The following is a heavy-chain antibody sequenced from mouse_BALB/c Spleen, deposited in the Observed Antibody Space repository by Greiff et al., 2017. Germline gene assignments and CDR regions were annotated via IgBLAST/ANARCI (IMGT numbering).Heavy chain of an antibody. CDR3: ARRDYPYAMDY. Sequence: VMLVESGPGLVAPSQSLSITCTVSGFSLTSYGVHWVRQPPGKGLEWLGVIWAGGSTNYNSALMSRLSISKDNSKSQVFLKMNSLQTDDTAMYYCARRDYPYAMDYWGQGTSVTVSS. CDR2: IWAGGST. V-gene: IGHV2-9*02. CDR1: GFSLTSYG. D-gene: IGHD1-1*02. J-gene: IGHJ4*01.